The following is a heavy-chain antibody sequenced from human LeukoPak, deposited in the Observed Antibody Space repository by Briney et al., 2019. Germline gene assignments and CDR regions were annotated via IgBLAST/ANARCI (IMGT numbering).Heavy chain of an antibody. Sequence: GGSLRLSCAASGFTFSFYAVSWVRQAPGKGLEWVSAISGSGGSTYYADSVKGRFTISRDNSKNTLYLRMNSLRAEDTAVYYCAKVAVAGDAFDIWGQGTMVTVSS. V-gene: IGHV3-23*01. CDR2: ISGSGGST. CDR1: GFTFSFYA. D-gene: IGHD6-19*01. CDR3: AKVAVAGDAFDI. J-gene: IGHJ3*02.